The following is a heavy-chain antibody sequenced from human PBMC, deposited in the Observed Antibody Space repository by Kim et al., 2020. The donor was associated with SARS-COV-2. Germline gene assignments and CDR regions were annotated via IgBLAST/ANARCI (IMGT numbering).Heavy chain of an antibody. V-gene: IGHV3-15*01. D-gene: IGHD6-6*01. Sequence: GGSLRLSCAASGFTFSNAWMSWVRQAPGKGLEWVGRIKSKTDGGTTDYAAPVKGRFTISRDDSKNTLYLQMNSLKTEDTAVYYCTSEGELVYYFDYWGQGTLVTVSS. J-gene: IGHJ4*02. CDR2: IKSKTDGGTT. CDR1: GFTFSNAW. CDR3: TSEGELVYYFDY.